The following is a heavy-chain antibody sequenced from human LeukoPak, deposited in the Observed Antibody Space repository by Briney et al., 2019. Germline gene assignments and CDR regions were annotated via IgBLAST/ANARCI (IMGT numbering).Heavy chain of an antibody. J-gene: IGHJ4*02. D-gene: IGHD3-10*01. CDR1: GGSISSSSYY. V-gene: IGHV4-39*01. CDR3: ARLSMVRGAIPFDY. CDR2: IYYSGST. Sequence: SETLSLTCTVSGGSISSSSYYWGWNRQPPGKGLEWIGSIYYSGSTYYNPSLKSRVTISVDTSKNQFSLKLSSVTAADTAVYYCARLSMVRGAIPFDYWGQGTLVTVSS.